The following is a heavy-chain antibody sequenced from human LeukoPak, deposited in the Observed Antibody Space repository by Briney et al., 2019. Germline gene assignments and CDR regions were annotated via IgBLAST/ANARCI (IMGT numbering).Heavy chain of an antibody. V-gene: IGHV4-34*01. CDR1: GGSFSGYY. D-gene: IGHD2-8*01. CDR3: AREGCTNGVCYTNYYYYMDV. CDR2: INHSGST. J-gene: IGHJ6*03. Sequence: KPSETLSLTCAVYGGSFSGYYWSWIRQPPGKGLEWIGEINHSGSTNYNPSLKSRVNISVDTSKNQFSLKLSSVAAADPAVYYCAREGCTNGVCYTNYYYYMDVWGKGTTVTVSS.